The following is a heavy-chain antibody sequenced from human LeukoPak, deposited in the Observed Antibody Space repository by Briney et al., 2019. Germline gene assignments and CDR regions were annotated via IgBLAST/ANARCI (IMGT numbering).Heavy chain of an antibody. CDR1: GFTFRIYA. D-gene: IGHD5-12*01. CDR3: AKDDYQDYFDY. Sequence: PGSSLRLSCAASGFTFRIYAMSWVRQAPGKGLEWVSAISGSGGSTYYADSVKGRFTISRDNSKNTLYLQMNSLRAEDTAVYYCAKDDYQDYFDYWGQGTLVTVSS. V-gene: IGHV3-23*01. CDR2: ISGSGGST. J-gene: IGHJ4*02.